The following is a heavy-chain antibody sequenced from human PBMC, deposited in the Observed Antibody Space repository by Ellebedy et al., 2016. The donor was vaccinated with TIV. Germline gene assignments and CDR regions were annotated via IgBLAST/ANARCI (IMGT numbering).Heavy chain of an antibody. V-gene: IGHV3-9*01. Sequence: SLKISXAASGFTFDDYAMHWVRQAPGKGLEWVSGISWNSGSIGYADSVKGRFTISRDNAKNSLYLQMNSLRAEDTALYYCAKDMEGFYGMDVWGQGTTVTVSS. CDR3: AKDMEGFYGMDV. CDR1: GFTFDDYA. D-gene: IGHD3-3*01. CDR2: ISWNSGSI. J-gene: IGHJ6*02.